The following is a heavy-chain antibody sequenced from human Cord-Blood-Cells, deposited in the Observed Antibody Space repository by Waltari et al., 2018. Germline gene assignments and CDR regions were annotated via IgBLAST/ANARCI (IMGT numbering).Heavy chain of an antibody. D-gene: IGHD6-19*01. CDR1: GYTLTELS. CDR3: AKEPRVAVSNLGLFFY. V-gene: IGHV1-24*01. CDR2: VDPEYCET. Sequence: QVQLVQSGAEVKKPGASVKVSCKVSGYTLTELSMHWVRQAPVKGLEWMGGVDPEYCETSDAQTFQCRVTMTDDTSTDPAYMELSSLRSEDTAVYYCAKEPRVAVSNLGLFFYWRQGALVTVSA. J-gene: IGHJ4*02.